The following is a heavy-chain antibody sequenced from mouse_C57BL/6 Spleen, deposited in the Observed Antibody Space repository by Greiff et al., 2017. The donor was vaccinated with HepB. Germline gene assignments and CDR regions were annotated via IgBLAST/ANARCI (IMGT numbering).Heavy chain of an antibody. CDR2: IDPENGDT. Sequence: VHVKQSGAELVRPGASVKLSCTASGFNIKDDYMHWVKQRPEQGLEWIGWIDPENGDTEYASKFQGKATITADTSSNTAYLQLSSLTSEDTAVYYCTYAAGSPWYFDVWGTGTTVTVSS. CDR3: TYAAGSPWYFDV. V-gene: IGHV14-4*01. J-gene: IGHJ1*03. D-gene: IGHD1-1*01. CDR1: GFNIKDDY.